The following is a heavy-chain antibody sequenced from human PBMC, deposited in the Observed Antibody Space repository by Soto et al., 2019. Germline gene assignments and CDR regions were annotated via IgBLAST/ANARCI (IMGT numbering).Heavy chain of an antibody. CDR2: IYPGGNT. V-gene: IGHV4-4*08. J-gene: IGHJ4*02. Sequence: QVQLQESGPGLVKPSETLSLTCTVSGGSISYYYWSWIRQPPGKGLEWIGYIYPGGNTVYSPSLKSRVTISLDTSKNQFSPKATSMTAADAAVSYCAGDIPTESYRCDYRGQGTLVAVSS. CDR1: GGSISYYY. CDR3: AGDIPTESYRCDY. D-gene: IGHD1-26*01.